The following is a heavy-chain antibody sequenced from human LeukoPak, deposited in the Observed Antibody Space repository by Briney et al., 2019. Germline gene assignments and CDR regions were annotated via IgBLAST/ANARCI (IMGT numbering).Heavy chain of an antibody. CDR2: ISGSGGST. J-gene: IGHJ4*02. V-gene: IGHV3-23*01. CDR1: GFTFDDYA. D-gene: IGHD2-21*02. Sequence: GGSLRLSCAASGFTFDDYAMSWVRQAPGKGLEWVSAISGSGGSTYYADSVKGRFTISTDNSKNTLYLQMNSLRAEDTAVYYCVQEDRLKNIVVVTAHVPLKYWGQGTLVTVSS. CDR3: VQEDRLKNIVVVTAHVPLKY.